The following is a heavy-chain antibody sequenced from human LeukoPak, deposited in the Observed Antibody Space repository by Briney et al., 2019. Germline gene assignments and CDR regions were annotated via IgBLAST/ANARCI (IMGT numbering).Heavy chain of an antibody. CDR2: INNNGGST. V-gene: IGHV3-64D*09. CDR3: ARGGSGWYWTFDY. CDR1: AFTFSSYA. J-gene: IGHJ4*02. Sequence: GGSLRLSCSASAFTFSSYAMHWVRQAPGKGLEYVSGINNNGGSTYYAASVKGRFTISRDNSKNTLYLQMSSLRAEDTAVYYCARGGSGWYWTFDYWGQGTLVTVSS. D-gene: IGHD6-19*01.